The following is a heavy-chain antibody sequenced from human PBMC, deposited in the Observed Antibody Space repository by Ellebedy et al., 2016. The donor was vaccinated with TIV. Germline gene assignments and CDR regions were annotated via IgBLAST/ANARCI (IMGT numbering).Heavy chain of an antibody. Sequence: ASVKVSCKASRYTFTSYDINWARQATGQGLEWMGWMNPNSGNTGYAQKFQGKVTMTRNTSISTAYMELRSLRYEDTAVYYCARAFNYVIDYWGQGTLVTVSS. CDR3: ARAFNYVIDY. V-gene: IGHV1-8*01. D-gene: IGHD4-11*01. J-gene: IGHJ4*02. CDR2: MNPNSGNT. CDR1: RYTFTSYD.